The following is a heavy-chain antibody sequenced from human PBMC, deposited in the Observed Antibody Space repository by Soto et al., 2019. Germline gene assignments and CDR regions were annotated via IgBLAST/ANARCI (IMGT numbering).Heavy chain of an antibody. CDR2: ISAYNGDT. D-gene: IGHD3-10*01. V-gene: IGHV1-18*04. CDR1: GFTFTSFG. J-gene: IGHJ4*02. CDR3: ARDKMVYTYGSGTFDY. Sequence: QIHLVQSGSEVKKPGASVKVSCKASGFTFTSFGISWVRQAPGQGLEWMGWISAYNGDTDIAQRVQGRVTLTTDTSTNTAYMELRRLRSDDTPVYYCARDKMVYTYGSGTFDYWGQGTVVTVSS.